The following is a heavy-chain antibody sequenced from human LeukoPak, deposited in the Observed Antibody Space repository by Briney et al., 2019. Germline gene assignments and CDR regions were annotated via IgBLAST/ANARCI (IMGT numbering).Heavy chain of an antibody. CDR3: AKEDGGNSYYYYYMDV. D-gene: IGHD4-23*01. CDR2: IRYDGSNK. J-gene: IGHJ6*03. V-gene: IGHV3-30*02. CDR1: GFTFSSYG. Sequence: GSLRLSCAASGFTFSSYGMHWVRQAPGKGLEWVAFIRYDGSNKYYADSVKGRFTISRDNSKNTLYLQMNSLRAEDTAVYYCAKEDGGNSYYYYYMDVWGKGTTVTVSS.